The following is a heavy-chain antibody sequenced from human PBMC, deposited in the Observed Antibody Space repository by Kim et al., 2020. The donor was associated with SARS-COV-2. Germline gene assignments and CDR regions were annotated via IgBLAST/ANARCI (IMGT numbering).Heavy chain of an antibody. J-gene: IGHJ4*02. CDR2: ISGSGGST. CDR3: AKAWWIQLWLPLFDY. D-gene: IGHD5-18*01. CDR1: GFTFSSYA. V-gene: IGHV3-23*01. Sequence: GGSLRLSCAASGFTFSSYAMSWVRQAPGKGLEWVSAISGSGGSTYYADSVKGRFTISRDNSKNTLYLQMNSLRAEDTAVYYCAKAWWIQLWLPLFDYWGQGTLVTVSS.